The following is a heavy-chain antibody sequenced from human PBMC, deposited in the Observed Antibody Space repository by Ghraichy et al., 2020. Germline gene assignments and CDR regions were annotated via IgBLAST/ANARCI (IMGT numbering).Heavy chain of an antibody. Sequence: GGSLRLSCAASVFSVSANYMSWVRQAPGKGLEWVSVIYTGGTTYYADSVKGRFTISRDNSQNTLYLHMNSLTSDDTAVYYCAGMARSSGFWGVWGQGTTVTVSS. CDR3: AGMARSSGFWGV. CDR2: IYTGGTT. V-gene: IGHV3-53*01. J-gene: IGHJ6*02. D-gene: IGHD3-22*01. CDR1: VFSVSANY.